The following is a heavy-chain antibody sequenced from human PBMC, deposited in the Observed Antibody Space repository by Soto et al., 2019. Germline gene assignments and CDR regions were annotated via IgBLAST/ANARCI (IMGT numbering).Heavy chain of an antibody. CDR2: IYSSGST. Sequence: TSETLSLTCTVSGGSISSYYWSWIRQPAGKGLEYIGRIYSSGSTNYNPSLKSRVTMSVDTSKNQFSLKLTSVTGADTAVYYCARGHGDYVDSWGQGTLVTVSS. CDR3: ARGHGDYVDS. CDR1: GGSISSYY. D-gene: IGHD4-17*01. J-gene: IGHJ4*02. V-gene: IGHV4-4*07.